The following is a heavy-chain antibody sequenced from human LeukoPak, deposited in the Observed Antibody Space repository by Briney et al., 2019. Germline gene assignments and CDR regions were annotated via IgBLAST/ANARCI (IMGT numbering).Heavy chain of an antibody. J-gene: IGHJ4*02. CDR2: IKQDGSEV. Sequence: GGSLRLSCVGSGLTFSSQWMSWVRKDPGKGLEWEANIKQDGSEVDYVDSVKGRFTISRDNAKNSLFLQMNSLSAEDTAVYYCARDFIWGQGTLVTVSS. CDR1: GLTFSSQW. D-gene: IGHD3-10*01. V-gene: IGHV3-7*05. CDR3: ARDFI.